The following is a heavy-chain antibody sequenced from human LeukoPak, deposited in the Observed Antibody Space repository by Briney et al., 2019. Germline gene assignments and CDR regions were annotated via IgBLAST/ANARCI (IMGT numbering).Heavy chain of an antibody. J-gene: IGHJ4*02. Sequence: SGTLSLTCTISGGSISSYYWSWIRQPPGKGLEWIGYIFHSGATNYSPSLKSRVTMSVDTSKNQFSLRLGSVTAADTAVYYCARDASLGPFDSWGQGIQVTVSS. D-gene: IGHD3-16*01. CDR2: IFHSGAT. CDR3: ARDASLGPFDS. V-gene: IGHV4-59*01. CDR1: GGSISSYY.